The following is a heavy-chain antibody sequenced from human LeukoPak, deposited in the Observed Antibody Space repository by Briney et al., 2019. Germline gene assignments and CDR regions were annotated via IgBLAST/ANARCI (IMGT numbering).Heavy chain of an antibody. CDR3: AREPHTAMFDY. D-gene: IGHD5-18*01. V-gene: IGHV1-69*01. CDR1: GGTFSIYA. CDR2: IIPIFGTA. J-gene: IGHJ4*02. Sequence: VASVKDSCKASGGTFSIYAISWVRQAPGQGLEWMGGIIPIFGTANYAQKFQGRVTITADESTSTAYMELSSLRSEDTAVYYCAREPHTAMFDYWGQGTLVTVSS.